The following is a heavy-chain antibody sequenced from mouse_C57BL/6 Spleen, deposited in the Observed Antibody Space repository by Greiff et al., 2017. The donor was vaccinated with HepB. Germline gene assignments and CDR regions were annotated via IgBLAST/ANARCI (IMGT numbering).Heavy chain of an antibody. CDR3: ARRYYGSSYDYFDY. CDR1: GYTFTDYY. CDR2: INPYNGGT. J-gene: IGHJ2*01. Sequence: EVKLMESGPVLVKPGASVKMSCKASGYTFTDYYMNWVKQSHGKSLEWIGVINPYNGGTSYNQKFKGKATLTVDKSSSTAYMELNSLTSEDSAVYYCARRYYGSSYDYFDYWGQGTTLTVSS. V-gene: IGHV1-19*01. D-gene: IGHD1-1*01.